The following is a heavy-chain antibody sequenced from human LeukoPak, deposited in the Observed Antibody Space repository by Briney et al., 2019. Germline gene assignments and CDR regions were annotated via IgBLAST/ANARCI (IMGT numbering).Heavy chain of an antibody. CDR3: AREGMGIAVAVCDY. CDR2: MKQDGNEK. Sequence: GGSLRLSCVASGFTFSNYWISWVRQAPGKGLEWVANMKQDGNEKFYVDSVKGRFTISRDNAKNSLYLQMNSLRAEDTAVYYCAREGMGIAVAVCDYWGQGTLVTVSS. J-gene: IGHJ4*02. V-gene: IGHV3-7*01. CDR1: GFTFSNYW. D-gene: IGHD6-19*01.